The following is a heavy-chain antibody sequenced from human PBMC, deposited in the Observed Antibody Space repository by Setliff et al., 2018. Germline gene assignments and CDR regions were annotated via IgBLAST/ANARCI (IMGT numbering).Heavy chain of an antibody. CDR1: GYTFTNYG. J-gene: IGHJ3*01. CDR2: IFPKTGNT. D-gene: IGHD2-15*01. CDR3: AISTLSICSGGSCPNAFDV. V-gene: IGHV1-18*01. Sequence: ASVKVSCKTSGYTFTNYGITWVRQAPGQGLEWMGWIFPKTGNTNYAHKLQGRVSMTTDTSTGTAYMELRSLRSDDTAVYYFAISTLSICSGGSCPNAFDVWGQGTMVTVSS.